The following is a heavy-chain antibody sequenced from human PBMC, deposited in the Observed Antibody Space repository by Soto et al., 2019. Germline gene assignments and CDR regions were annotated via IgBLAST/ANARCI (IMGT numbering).Heavy chain of an antibody. CDR1: GYTFTTYG. V-gene: IGHV1-18*01. Sequence: QVHLVQSGAEVKKPGASVKVSCKASGYTFTTYGITWVRQAPGQGLEWMGWISAPNGNTDYAQKLQARVSVTRDTSTSTAYMELRSLISDDTAVYYCARGRYGDYWGQGALVTVSS. CDR2: ISAPNGNT. J-gene: IGHJ4*02. D-gene: IGHD1-1*01. CDR3: ARGRYGDY.